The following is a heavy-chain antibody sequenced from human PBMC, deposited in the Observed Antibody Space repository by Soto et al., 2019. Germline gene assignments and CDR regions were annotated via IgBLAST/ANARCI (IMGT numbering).Heavy chain of an antibody. Sequence: GGSLRLSCAASGFTFSSYWMHWVRQAPGKGLVWVSRINSDGSSTSYADSVKGRFTISRDNAKNTPYLQTNSLRAEDTAVYYCARDGLWNWNYYYYYYGMDVWGQGTTVTVSS. D-gene: IGHD1-7*01. CDR2: INSDGSST. J-gene: IGHJ6*02. CDR3: ARDGLWNWNYYYYYYGMDV. CDR1: GFTFSSYW. V-gene: IGHV3-74*01.